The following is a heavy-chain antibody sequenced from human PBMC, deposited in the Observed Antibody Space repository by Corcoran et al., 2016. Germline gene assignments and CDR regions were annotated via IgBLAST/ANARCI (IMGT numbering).Heavy chain of an antibody. CDR1: GDSISTTYY. CDR2: VHHSGTP. V-gene: IGHV4-38-2*02. CDR3: ARDASRRDPLTGYYGGPTFDFDY. J-gene: IGHJ4*02. D-gene: IGHD3-9*01. Sequence: QLHLQESGPGLVEPSETLYVTCTVSGDSISTTYYWGWIRQPPGQGLEWIASVHHSGTPFYNPSLKRRVTISLDTSNNRISLKMQSVTAADTALYYSARDASRRDPLTGYYGGPTFDFDYWGQGALVTVSS.